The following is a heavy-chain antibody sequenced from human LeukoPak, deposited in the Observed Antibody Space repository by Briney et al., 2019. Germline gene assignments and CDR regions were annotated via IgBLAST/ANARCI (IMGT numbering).Heavy chain of an antibody. CDR3: ARGYSSSVGYYYYMDV. CDR1: GGSISSYY. D-gene: IGHD6-6*01. V-gene: IGHV4-4*07. CDR2: IYTSGST. Sequence: SETLSLTCTVSGGSISSYYWSWIRQPAGKGLEWIGRIYTSGSTNYNPSLKSRVTMSVDTSKNQFSLKLSSATAADTAVYYCARGYSSSVGYYYYMDVWSKGTTVTVSS. J-gene: IGHJ6*03.